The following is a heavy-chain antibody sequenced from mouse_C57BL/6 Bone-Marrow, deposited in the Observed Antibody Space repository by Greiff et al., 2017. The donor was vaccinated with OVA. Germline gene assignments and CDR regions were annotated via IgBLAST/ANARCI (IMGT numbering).Heavy chain of an antibody. CDR3: THYYAMDY. Sequence: EVQLQQSGAELVRPGASVKLSCTASGFNIKDDYMHWVKQRPEQGLEWIGWIDPENGDTEYASKFQGKATITADTSSNTAYLQLSSLTSEDTAVYYCTHYYAMDYWGQGTPVTVSS. CDR1: GFNIKDDY. CDR2: IDPENGDT. J-gene: IGHJ4*01. V-gene: IGHV14-4*01.